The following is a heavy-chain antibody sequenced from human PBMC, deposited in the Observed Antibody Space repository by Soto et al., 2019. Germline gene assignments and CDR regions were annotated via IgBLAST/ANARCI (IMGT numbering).Heavy chain of an antibody. CDR2: IHYSGSI. Sequence: PSETLSLTCTVSGGSISTDHYHWTWIRQTPGKGLEWIGYIHYSGSIHFNPSLQSRVSMSVDTSKNLFSLKLSSVTAADTAVYFCAREDDGGDRDYYGLDVWGQGTTVTVS. J-gene: IGHJ6*02. D-gene: IGHD2-21*02. V-gene: IGHV4-30-4*01. CDR3: AREDDGGDRDYYGLDV. CDR1: GGSISTDHYH.